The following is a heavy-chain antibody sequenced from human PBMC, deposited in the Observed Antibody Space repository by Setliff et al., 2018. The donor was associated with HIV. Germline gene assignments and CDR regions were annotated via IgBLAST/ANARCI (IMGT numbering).Heavy chain of an antibody. CDR3: AREWESRAADY. V-gene: IGHV4-38-2*02. J-gene: IGHJ4*02. Sequence: PSETLSLTCAVSGYSISSGYYWGWIRQPPGKGLEWIGSIYHSGSTYNNPSLKSRVTISVDTSKNQFSLKLSSVTAADTAVYYCAREWESRAADYWGQGTLVTVSS. CDR2: IYHSGST. D-gene: IGHD1-26*01. CDR1: GYSISSGYY.